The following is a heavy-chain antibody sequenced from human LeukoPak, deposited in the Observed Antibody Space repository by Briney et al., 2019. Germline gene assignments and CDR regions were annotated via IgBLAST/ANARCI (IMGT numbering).Heavy chain of an antibody. J-gene: IGHJ4*02. CDR1: GYTFTGYY. D-gene: IGHD2-2*01. CDR2: INPNSGGT. Sequence: ASVKVSCKASGYTFTGYYMHWVQQAPGQGLEWMGWINPNSGGTNYAQKFQGRVTMTRDTSISTAYMELSRLRSDDTALYYCARGDIVVVPAAHSRDYWGQGTLVTVSS. V-gene: IGHV1-2*02. CDR3: ARGDIVVVPAAHSRDY.